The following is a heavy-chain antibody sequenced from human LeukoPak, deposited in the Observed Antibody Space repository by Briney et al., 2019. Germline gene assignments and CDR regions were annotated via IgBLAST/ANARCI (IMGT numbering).Heavy chain of an antibody. CDR2: ISWNSGSI. CDR3: AKGGLTVTTLQDY. D-gene: IGHD4-11*01. V-gene: IGHV3-9*01. Sequence: GGSLRLSCAASGFTFDDYAMHWVRQAPGKGLEWVSGISWNSGSIGYADSVKGRFTISRDNAKNSLYLQMNSLRAEDTALYYCAKGGLTVTTLQDYWGQGTLVTVSS. J-gene: IGHJ4*02. CDR1: GFTFDDYA.